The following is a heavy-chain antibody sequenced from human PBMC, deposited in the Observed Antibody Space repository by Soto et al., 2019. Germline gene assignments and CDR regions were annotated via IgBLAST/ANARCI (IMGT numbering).Heavy chain of an antibody. Sequence: QVQLVQSGAEVKKPGASVKVSCKASGYTFTSYGISWVRQAPGQGLEWMGWISAYNGNTNYAQKLQGRVTMTTDTATSTAYMELRSLRSDDTAVYYCARAYNGYSSGWYEYCDDYWGQGTLVTVSS. J-gene: IGHJ4*02. D-gene: IGHD6-19*01. V-gene: IGHV1-18*01. CDR3: ARAYNGYSSGWYEYCDDY. CDR2: ISAYNGNT. CDR1: GYTFTSYG.